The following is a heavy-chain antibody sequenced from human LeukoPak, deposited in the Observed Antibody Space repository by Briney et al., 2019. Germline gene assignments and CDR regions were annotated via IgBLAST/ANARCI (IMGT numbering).Heavy chain of an antibody. CDR3: ARAAAAGNRVLDY. Sequence: SVKVSCKASGGTFSSYAISWVRQAPGQGLEWMGRIIPILGIANYAQRFQSRVTITADKSTSTAYMELSSLRSEDTAVYYCARAAAAGNRVLDYWGQGTLVTVSS. V-gene: IGHV1-69*04. CDR1: GGTFSSYA. J-gene: IGHJ4*02. D-gene: IGHD6-13*01. CDR2: IIPILGIA.